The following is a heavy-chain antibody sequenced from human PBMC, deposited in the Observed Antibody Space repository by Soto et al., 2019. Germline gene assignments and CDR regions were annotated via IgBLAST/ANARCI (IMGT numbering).Heavy chain of an antibody. J-gene: IGHJ6*02. V-gene: IGHV3-30*18. D-gene: IGHD3-9*01. Sequence: GGSLRLSCAASGFTFSSYGMHLVRQAPGKGLEWVAVISYDGSNKYYADSVKGRFTISRDNSKNTLYLQMNSLRAEDTAVYYCAKVGTYYDISDGMDVWGQGTTVTVSS. CDR1: GFTFSSYG. CDR3: AKVGTYYDISDGMDV. CDR2: ISYDGSNK.